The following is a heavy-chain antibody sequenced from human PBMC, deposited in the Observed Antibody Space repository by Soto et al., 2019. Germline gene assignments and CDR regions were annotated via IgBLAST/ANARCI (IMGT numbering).Heavy chain of an antibody. CDR3: ARAGYCGPGCYYYFDY. J-gene: IGHJ4*02. CDR1: GFTFGSYW. V-gene: IGHV3-7*01. Sequence: GSLRLSCAVSGFTFGSYWMNWVRLIPGKGLEWVAYIKPDGSATYYVDSVEGRFTISRDNAKNSLYLQMNSLRVEDTSVYYCARAGYCGPGCYYYFDYWGQGTLVTVSS. D-gene: IGHD2-21*02. CDR2: IKPDGSAT.